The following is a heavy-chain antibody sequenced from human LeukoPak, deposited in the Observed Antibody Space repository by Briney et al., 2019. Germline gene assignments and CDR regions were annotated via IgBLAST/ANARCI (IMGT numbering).Heavy chain of an antibody. D-gene: IGHD2-21*01. V-gene: IGHV1-18*01. CDR3: ARIAYCGGDCYTTYFDY. J-gene: IGHJ4*02. Sequence: ASVKVSCKASGYTFTSYDINWVRQATGQGLEWMGWMNPNSGNTNYAQKLQGRVTMTTDTSTSTVYMELRSLRSDDTAVYYCARIAYCGGDCYTTYFDYWGQGTLVTVSS. CDR1: GYTFTSYD. CDR2: MNPNSGNT.